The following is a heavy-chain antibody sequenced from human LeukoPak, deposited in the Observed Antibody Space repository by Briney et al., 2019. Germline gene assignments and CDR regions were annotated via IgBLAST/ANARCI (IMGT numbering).Heavy chain of an antibody. Sequence: LAGGSLRLSCAASGFTFDDYAMHWVRQAPGKGLEWVSGISWNSGSIGYADSVKGRFTISRDDAKNSLCLHLNSLRAEDTALYYCAKAVAGTIWYFDYWGQGTLVTVSS. J-gene: IGHJ4*02. V-gene: IGHV3-9*01. CDR3: AKAVAGTIWYFDY. CDR2: ISWNSGSI. CDR1: GFTFDDYA. D-gene: IGHD6-19*01.